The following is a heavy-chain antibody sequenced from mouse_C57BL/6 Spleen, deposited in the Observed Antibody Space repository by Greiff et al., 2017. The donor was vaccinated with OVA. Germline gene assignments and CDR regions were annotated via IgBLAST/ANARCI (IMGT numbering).Heavy chain of an antibody. Sequence: QVQLKESGAELLRPGTSVKVSCKASGYAFTNYLIEGVKQRPGQGLEWIGVINPGRGGTNYNEKFKGKATLTADKASSTAYMQLSSLTSEDSAVYYCARLKIYYGYDDDYWGQGTTLTVSS. D-gene: IGHD2-2*01. V-gene: IGHV1-54*01. CDR1: GYAFTNYL. J-gene: IGHJ2*01. CDR2: INPGRGGT. CDR3: ARLKIYYGYDDDY.